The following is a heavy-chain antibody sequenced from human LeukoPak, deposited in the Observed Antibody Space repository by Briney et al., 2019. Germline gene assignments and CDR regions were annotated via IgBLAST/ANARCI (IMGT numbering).Heavy chain of an antibody. CDR2: IYYSGST. Sequence: SETLSLTCTVSGGSISSTSYYWGWIRQPPGKGLEWIGSIYYSGSTYYNPSLKSRVTISIDTSKNQFSLKLSSVTAADTAVYYCARVDSAEDDSFDIWGQGTMVTVSS. D-gene: IGHD2-15*01. V-gene: IGHV4-39*07. CDR1: GGSISSTSYY. CDR3: ARVDSAEDDSFDI. J-gene: IGHJ3*02.